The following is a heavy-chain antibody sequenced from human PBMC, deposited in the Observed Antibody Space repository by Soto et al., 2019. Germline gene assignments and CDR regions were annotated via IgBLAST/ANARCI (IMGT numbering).Heavy chain of an antibody. CDR1: GGSISNYY. Sequence: PSETLSLTGNVSGGSISNYYWTWVRQSPEKGLEWIGYMYYNGNINYNPSLKSRVTISIDTSKNQFSLTLKSVTAADTAVYYCASGGNWLDPWGQGVLVTVSS. CDR2: MYYNGNI. D-gene: IGHD3-16*01. CDR3: ASGGNWLDP. J-gene: IGHJ5*02. V-gene: IGHV4-59*01.